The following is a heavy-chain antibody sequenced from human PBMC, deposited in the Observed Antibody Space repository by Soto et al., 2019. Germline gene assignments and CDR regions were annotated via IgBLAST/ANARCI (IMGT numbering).Heavy chain of an antibody. D-gene: IGHD5-12*01. Sequence: GGSLRLSCAASGFTFSSYSMNWVRQAPGKGLEWVSYISSSSSTIYYADSVKGRFTISRDNAKNSLYLQMNSLRDEDTAVYYCARDYQRWLQLPYYYYYGMDVWGQGTTVTVSS. CDR3: ARDYQRWLQLPYYYYYGMDV. J-gene: IGHJ6*02. V-gene: IGHV3-48*02. CDR1: GFTFSSYS. CDR2: ISSSSSTI.